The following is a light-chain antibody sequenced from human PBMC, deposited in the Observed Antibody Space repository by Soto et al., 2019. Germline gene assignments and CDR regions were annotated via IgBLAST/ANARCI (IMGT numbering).Light chain of an antibody. CDR3: QKYGSSPST. Sequence: EIVLTQSPGTLSLSPGERATLSCRASQSVSSSYLAWYQQKPGQAPRLLIYGASSRATGIPDRFSGSGSGTDFTRTISRLEPEDFAVYYCQKYGSSPSTFGQGTKVEIK. CDR2: GAS. CDR1: QSVSSSY. V-gene: IGKV3-20*01. J-gene: IGKJ1*01.